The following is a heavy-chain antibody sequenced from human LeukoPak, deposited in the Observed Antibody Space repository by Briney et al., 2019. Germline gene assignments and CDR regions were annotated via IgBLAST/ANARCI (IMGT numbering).Heavy chain of an antibody. J-gene: IGHJ4*02. CDR3: AREEYCSSTSCLTPIDY. V-gene: IGHV4-30-4*08. CDR2: IYYSGST. D-gene: IGHD2-2*01. CDR1: GGSISSGDYY. Sequence: SQTLSLTCTVSGGSISSGDYYWSWIRQPPGKGLEWIGYIYYSGSTYYNPSLKSRVTISVDTSKNQFSLKLSSVTAADTAVYYCAREEYCSSTSCLTPIDYWGQGTLVTVSS.